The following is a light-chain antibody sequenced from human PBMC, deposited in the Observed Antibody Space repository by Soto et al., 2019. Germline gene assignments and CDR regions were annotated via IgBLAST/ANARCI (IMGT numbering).Light chain of an antibody. CDR1: QYVGTR. Sequence: EILLTQSPATLSSSTGETATISCRASQYVGTRLAWYQHKPGQAPRLLIYYTSNRATGIPARFSGSVSGTEFSLTISSLEPEDFAAYYCHQLLSCPRTFGQGTKVDI. J-gene: IGKJ1*01. CDR2: YTS. CDR3: HQLLSCPRT. V-gene: IGKV3-11*01.